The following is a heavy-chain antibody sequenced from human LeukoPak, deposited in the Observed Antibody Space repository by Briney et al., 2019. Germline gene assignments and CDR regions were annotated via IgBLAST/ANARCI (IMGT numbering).Heavy chain of an antibody. CDR2: IYYSGST. CDR3: AREGSSWYYFDY. CDR1: GGSISSYY. Sequence: NPSETLSLTCTVSGGSISSYYWSWIRQPPGKGLEWIGYIYYSGSTNYNPSLKSRVTISVDKSKNQFSLKLSSVTAADTAVYYCAREGSSWYYFDYWGQGTLVTVSS. V-gene: IGHV4-59*12. D-gene: IGHD6-13*01. J-gene: IGHJ4*02.